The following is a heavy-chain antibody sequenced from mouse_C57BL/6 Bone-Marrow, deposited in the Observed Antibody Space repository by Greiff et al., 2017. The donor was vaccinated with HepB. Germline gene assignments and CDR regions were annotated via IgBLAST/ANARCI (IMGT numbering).Heavy chain of an antibody. CDR1: GFTFSDYY. Sequence: EVQGVESGGGLVQPGGSLKLSCAASGFTFSDYYMYWVRQTPEKRLEWVAYISNGGGSTYYPDTVKGRFTISRDNAKNTLYLQMSRLKSEDTAMYYCARQEFDYWGQGTTLTVSS. J-gene: IGHJ2*01. CDR3: ARQEFDY. CDR2: ISNGGGST. V-gene: IGHV5-12*01.